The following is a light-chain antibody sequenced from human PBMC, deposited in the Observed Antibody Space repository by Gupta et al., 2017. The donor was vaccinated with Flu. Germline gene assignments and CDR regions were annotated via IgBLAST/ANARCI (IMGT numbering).Light chain of an antibody. CDR3: QQSNNFPRT. Sequence: DIQKNPSPYSVSASVGDRVTFSCRASQGISTYLNWYQQKSGKAPSLLISGASNLHNGVPTRFSGSGSGTDFTLTISDLQPEDFATYYCQQSNNFPRTFGQGTKVEIK. V-gene: IGKV1-39*01. J-gene: IGKJ1*01. CDR2: GAS. CDR1: QGISTY.